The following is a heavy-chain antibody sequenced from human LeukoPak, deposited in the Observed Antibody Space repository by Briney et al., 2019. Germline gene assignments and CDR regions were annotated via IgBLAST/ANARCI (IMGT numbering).Heavy chain of an antibody. CDR1: GGTFSSYA. CDR2: IIPIFGTA. J-gene: IGHJ6*03. Sequence: SVKVSCKASGGTFSSYAISWVRQAPGQGLEWMGGIIPIFGTANYAQKFQGRVTITADESTSTAYMELSSLRSEDTAVYYCASSYCSSTSCYGGYYYYYMDVWGKGTTVTASS. V-gene: IGHV1-69*13. D-gene: IGHD2-2*01. CDR3: ASSYCSSTSCYGGYYYYYMDV.